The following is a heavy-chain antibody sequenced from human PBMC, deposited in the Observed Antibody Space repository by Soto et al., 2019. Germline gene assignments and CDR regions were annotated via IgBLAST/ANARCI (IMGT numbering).Heavy chain of an antibody. Sequence: QVQLQESGPGLVKPSETLSLTCTVSGGSISSYYWSWIRQPAGKGLEWIGRFFSSGSSHYNPSLKRRVTMSVDTSKNQFSLKLSSVTAADTAVYYCARNIVVVTAKNWFDPWGQGTLVTVSS. J-gene: IGHJ5*02. CDR1: GGSISSYY. CDR3: ARNIVVVTAKNWFDP. D-gene: IGHD2-21*02. V-gene: IGHV4-4*07. CDR2: FFSSGSS.